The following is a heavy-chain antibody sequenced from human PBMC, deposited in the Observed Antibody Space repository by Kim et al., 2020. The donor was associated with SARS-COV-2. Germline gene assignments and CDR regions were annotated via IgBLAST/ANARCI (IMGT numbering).Heavy chain of an antibody. V-gene: IGHV4-39*07. CDR3: ACNVGSTPDYYFDY. Sequence: SETLSLTCSVSGVSISTNYHYWGWVRQPPGKGLEWIGSVYNSGTTYYNPSHKSRVTISGDTSKNQFSLNMRSVTAADTAVYYCACNVGSTPDYYFDYWGRGALVTVSS. CDR1: GVSISTNYHY. CDR2: VYNSGTT. D-gene: IGHD1-26*01. J-gene: IGHJ4*02.